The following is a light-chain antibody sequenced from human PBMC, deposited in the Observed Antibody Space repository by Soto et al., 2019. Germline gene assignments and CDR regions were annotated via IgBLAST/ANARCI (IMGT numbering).Light chain of an antibody. CDR1: QSVSGK. V-gene: IGKV3-11*01. CDR2: DAS. CDR3: QQRSIWPWT. Sequence: EMVLTQSTATLSLSPGERATLSCRVSQSVSGKLAWFQQKPGQAPRLLIYDASKRATGIPARFSGSGSGTDFTLTISSLEPEDFAVYYCQQRSIWPWTFGQGTKVDI. J-gene: IGKJ1*01.